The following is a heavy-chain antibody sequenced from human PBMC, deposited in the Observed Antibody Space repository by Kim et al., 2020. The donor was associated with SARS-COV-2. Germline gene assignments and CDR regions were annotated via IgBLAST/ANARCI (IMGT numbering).Heavy chain of an antibody. CDR1: GGSISSGGYY. V-gene: IGHV4-31*03. Sequence: SETLSLTCTVSGGSISSGGYYWSWIRQHPGKCLEWIGYIYYSGSTYYNPSLKSRVTISVDTSKNQFSLKLSSVTAADTAVYYCARGDDYYDSTPAFDIWGQGTMVTVSS. CDR3: ARGDDYYDSTPAFDI. CDR2: IYYSGST. J-gene: IGHJ3*02. D-gene: IGHD3-22*01.